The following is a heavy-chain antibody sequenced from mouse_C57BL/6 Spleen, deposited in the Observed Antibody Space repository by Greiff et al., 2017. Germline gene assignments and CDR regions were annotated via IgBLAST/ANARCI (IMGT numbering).Heavy chain of an antibody. CDR1: GFTFSDYY. V-gene: IGHV5-16*01. J-gene: IGHJ2*01. CDR2: INYDGSST. D-gene: IGHD2-5*01. Sequence: EVKVVESEGGLVQPGSSMKLSCTASGFTFSDYYMAWVRQVPEKGLEWVANINYDGSSTYYLDSLKSRFIISRDNAKNILYLQMSSLKSEDTATYYCARLYYSNLDYWGQGTTLTVSS. CDR3: ARLYYSNLDY.